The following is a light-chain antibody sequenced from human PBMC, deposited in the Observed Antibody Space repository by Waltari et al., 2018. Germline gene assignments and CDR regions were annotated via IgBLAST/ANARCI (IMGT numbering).Light chain of an antibody. J-gene: IGKJ1*01. Sequence: DVVMTQSPLSLPVTLRQPASTSCRSSHSLVYSDENTYLNWFHQRPGQSPRRLIYKVSNRDSGVPDRFSGSGSGTDFTLKISRVEAEDVGVYYCMQGTHWPPTFGQGTKVEIQ. CDR2: KVS. V-gene: IGKV2-30*01. CDR3: MQGTHWPPT. CDR1: HSLVYSDENTY.